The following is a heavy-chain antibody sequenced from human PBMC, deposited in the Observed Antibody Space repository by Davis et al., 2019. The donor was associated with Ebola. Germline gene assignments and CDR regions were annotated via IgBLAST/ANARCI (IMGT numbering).Heavy chain of an antibody. V-gene: IGHV3-73*01. Sequence: GESLKISCAASGFTFSSYAMSWVRQASGKGLEWVGCIRSKANSYATAYAASVKGRFTISRDDSKNTAYLQMNSLKTEDTAVYYCTGADYGDYGVFDYWGQGTLVTVSS. CDR1: GFTFSSYA. J-gene: IGHJ4*02. D-gene: IGHD4-17*01. CDR3: TGADYGDYGVFDY. CDR2: IRSKANSYAT.